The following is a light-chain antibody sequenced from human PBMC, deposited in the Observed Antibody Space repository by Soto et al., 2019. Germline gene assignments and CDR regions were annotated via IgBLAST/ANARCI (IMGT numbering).Light chain of an antibody. V-gene: IGKV1-5*01. Sequence: QITQSPSTLSASVGDRVTITCRASQSISNWLAWYQQRPGKAPKVLIYDASSLQRGVPSRFSGSGSGTEFTLTISSLQPDDFATYYCQQYKSHSTWTFGQGTKVDIK. CDR2: DAS. CDR3: QQYKSHSTWT. CDR1: QSISNW. J-gene: IGKJ1*01.